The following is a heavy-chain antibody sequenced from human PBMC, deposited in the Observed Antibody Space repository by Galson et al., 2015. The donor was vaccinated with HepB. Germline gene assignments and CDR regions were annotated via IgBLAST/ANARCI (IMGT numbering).Heavy chain of an antibody. Sequence: SLRLSCAASGFTLSTYSMNWVRQAPGKGLEWVSSITSSSRNMYYADSVKGRFTISRDNAKNSLYLQMNRLRVEDTAVYYCAKDRGYSSSWYLGPYYYYGLDVWGRGTTVTVSS. CDR3: AKDRGYSSSWYLGPYYYYGLDV. CDR1: GFTLSTYS. J-gene: IGHJ6*02. CDR2: ITSSSRNM. V-gene: IGHV3-21*01. D-gene: IGHD6-13*01.